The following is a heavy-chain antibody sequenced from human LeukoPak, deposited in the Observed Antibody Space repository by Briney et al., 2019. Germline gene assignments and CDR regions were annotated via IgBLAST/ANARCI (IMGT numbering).Heavy chain of an antibody. CDR2: INPNSGDT. D-gene: IGHD5-18*01. CDR3: ARAAVDTAHFDY. V-gene: IGHV1-2*02. Sequence: GASVKVSCKASGYTFTDYYMHWVRQAPGQGLEWMGWINPNSGDTNYAQKFQGRVTVTRDTSISTAYMELSRLRSDDTAVYYCARAAVDTAHFDYWGQGTLVTVSS. J-gene: IGHJ4*02. CDR1: GYTFTDYY.